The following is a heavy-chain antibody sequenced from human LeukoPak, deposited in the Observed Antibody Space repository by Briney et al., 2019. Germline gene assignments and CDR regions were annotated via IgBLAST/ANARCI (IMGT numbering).Heavy chain of an antibody. D-gene: IGHD3-9*01. CDR1: GYTFTGYY. V-gene: IGHV1-2*02. CDR3: AKDRARRRVYYDILAAYWWDAFDI. CDR2: INPNSGGT. J-gene: IGHJ3*02. Sequence: GASVKLSCKASGYTFTGYYMHWVRQAPGQGLERMGWINPNSGGTNYAQKFQGRVTMTRDTSISTSYMELSRLRTDDTAVYYCAKDRARRRVYYDILAAYWWDAFDIWGQGTMVTVSS.